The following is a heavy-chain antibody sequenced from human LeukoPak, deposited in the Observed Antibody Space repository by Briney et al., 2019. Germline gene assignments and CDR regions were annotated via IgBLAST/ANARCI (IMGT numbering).Heavy chain of an antibody. D-gene: IGHD3-10*01. CDR1: GDSISSGNW. Sequence: PSGTLSLTCAVSGDSISSGNWWSWVRQPPEKGLEWIGEISHSGSINYHPSLKSRVTISVDKTTNQFSLKLTSVTAADTAVYYCARGNRRLGYYGSGSRLPFDSWGQGTLVTVSS. CDR3: ARGNRRLGYYGSGSRLPFDS. CDR2: ISHSGSI. V-gene: IGHV4-4*02. J-gene: IGHJ4*02.